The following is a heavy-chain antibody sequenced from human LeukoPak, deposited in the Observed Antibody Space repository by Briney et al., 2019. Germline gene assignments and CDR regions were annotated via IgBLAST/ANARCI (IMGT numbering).Heavy chain of an antibody. J-gene: IGHJ4*02. D-gene: IGHD5-24*01. CDR2: FDPEDGET. Sequence: ASVKVSCNVSGYTLTELSMHWVRQAPGKGLEWMGGFDPEDGETIYAQKFQGRVTMTEDTSTDTAYMELSSLRSEDTAVYYCATDLRMATTPFDYWGQGTLVTVSS. V-gene: IGHV1-24*01. CDR1: GYTLTELS. CDR3: ATDLRMATTPFDY.